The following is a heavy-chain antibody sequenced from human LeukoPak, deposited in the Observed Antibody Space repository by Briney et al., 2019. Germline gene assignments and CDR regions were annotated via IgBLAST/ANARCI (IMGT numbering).Heavy chain of an antibody. Sequence: SETLSLTRTVSGGSISSSSYYWGWIRQPPGKGLEWIGRIYTSGSTNYNPSLKSRVTISVDTSKNQFSLKLSSVTAADTAVYYCARDAKLLREIDSGFGELSSQRDYMDVWGKGTTVTISS. CDR2: IYTSGST. J-gene: IGHJ6*03. CDR1: GGSISSSSYY. D-gene: IGHD3-10*01. V-gene: IGHV4-39*07. CDR3: ARDAKLLREIDSGFGELSSQRDYMDV.